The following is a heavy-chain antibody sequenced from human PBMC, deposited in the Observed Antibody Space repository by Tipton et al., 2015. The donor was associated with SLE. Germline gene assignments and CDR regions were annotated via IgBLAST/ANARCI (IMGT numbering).Heavy chain of an antibody. CDR2: IYRSGNT. CDR1: GYSISSGYY. V-gene: IGHV4-38-2*02. D-gene: IGHD7-27*01. J-gene: IGHJ4*02. CDR3: ARDWELGH. Sequence: TLSLTCTVSGYSISSGYYWGWIRQPPGKGLEWIGSIYRSGNTFYNPSLKSRVTISVDTSKNQFSLKLSSVTAADTAVYYCARDWELGHWGQGTLVTVSP.